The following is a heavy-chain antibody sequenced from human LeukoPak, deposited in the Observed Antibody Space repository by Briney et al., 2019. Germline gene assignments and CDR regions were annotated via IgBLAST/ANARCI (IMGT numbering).Heavy chain of an antibody. J-gene: IGHJ4*02. CDR1: GFTFSSYE. CDR3: ARVGGTTMFLDY. Sequence: PGGSLRLSCAASGFTFSSYEMNWVRQAPGKGLEWVSYISSSGSTICYADSVKGRFTISRDNVKNSLYLQMNSLRAEDTAVYYCARVGGTTMFLDYWGQGTLVTVSS. V-gene: IGHV3-48*03. CDR2: ISSSGSTI. D-gene: IGHD1-7*01.